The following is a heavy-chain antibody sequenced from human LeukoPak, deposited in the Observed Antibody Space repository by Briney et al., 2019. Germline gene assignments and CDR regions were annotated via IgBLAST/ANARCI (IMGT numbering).Heavy chain of an antibody. V-gene: IGHV4-34*01. D-gene: IGHD4-11*01. CDR2: INHSGST. CDR1: GGSFSGYY. CDR3: ARHDPAVGYSNYDWFDP. Sequence: SETLSLTCAVYGGSFSGYYWSWIRQPPGKGLEWIGEINHSGSTNYNPSLKSRVTISVDTSKNQFSLKLSSVTAADTAVYYCARHDPAVGYSNYDWFDPWGQGTLVTVSS. J-gene: IGHJ5*02.